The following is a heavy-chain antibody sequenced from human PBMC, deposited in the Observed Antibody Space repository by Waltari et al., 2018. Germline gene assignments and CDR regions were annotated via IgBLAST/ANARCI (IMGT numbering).Heavy chain of an antibody. D-gene: IGHD7-27*01. CDR2: IGGSRGST. Sequence: EVQLVESVGGLVQPGGSLRLSCAASGFPFRGYSMSWVRQSPGKGLEWVSTIGGSRGSTYYADSVKGRFTISRDISTNTLYLQLNSLRRDDTAIYFCAKDGTGDFALGSFDVWGHGTMVTVS. V-gene: IGHV3-23*04. J-gene: IGHJ3*01. CDR1: GFPFRGYS. CDR3: AKDGTGDFALGSFDV.